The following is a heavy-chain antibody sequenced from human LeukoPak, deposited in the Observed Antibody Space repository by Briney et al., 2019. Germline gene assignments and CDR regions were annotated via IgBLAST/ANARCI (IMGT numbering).Heavy chain of an antibody. V-gene: IGHV4-38-2*02. CDR3: ARAGYYDSSGLDY. CDR2: IYHSGST. D-gene: IGHD3-22*01. CDR1: GYSLSSGYY. Sequence: SETLSLTCTVSGYSLSSGYYWGWIRQPPGKGREWIGSIYHSGSTYYNPSLKSRVTISVDTSKNQFSLKLSSVTAADTAVYYCARAGYYDSSGLDYWGQGTLVTVSS. J-gene: IGHJ4*02.